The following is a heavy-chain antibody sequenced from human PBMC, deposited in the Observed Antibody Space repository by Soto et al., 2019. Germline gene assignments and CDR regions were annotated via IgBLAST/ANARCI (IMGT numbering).Heavy chain of an antibody. CDR2: INAGNGNT. V-gene: IGHV1-3*01. CDR3: ARDQAVARNWFDP. Sequence: ASVKVSCKASGYTFTSYAMHWVRQAPGQRLEWMGWINAGNGNTKYSQKFQGRVTITRDTSASTAYMELSSLRSEDTAVYYCARDQAVARNWFDPWGQGTLVTVSS. D-gene: IGHD6-19*01. CDR1: GYTFTSYA. J-gene: IGHJ5*02.